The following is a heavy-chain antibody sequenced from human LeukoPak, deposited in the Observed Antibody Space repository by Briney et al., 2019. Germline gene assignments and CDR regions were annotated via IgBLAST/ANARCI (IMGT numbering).Heavy chain of an antibody. V-gene: IGHV3-74*01. CDR1: GFTFNSYW. Sequence: SGGSLRLSCAASGFTFNSYWMHWVRQAPGKGLVWVSRISTDGSGRNFADYVKGRFTISRDNTENTLYLKMNSLRDEDTGVYYCARECKGGSCYSAMHDACDIWGQGTMVTVSS. CDR3: ARECKGGSCYSAMHDACDI. D-gene: IGHD2-15*01. J-gene: IGHJ3*02. CDR2: ISTDGSGR.